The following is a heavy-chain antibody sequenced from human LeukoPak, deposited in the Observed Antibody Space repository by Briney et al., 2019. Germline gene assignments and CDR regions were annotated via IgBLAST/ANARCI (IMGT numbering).Heavy chain of an antibody. CDR1: GGSIISYY. J-gene: IGHJ4*02. Sequence: PSETLSLTCTVSGGSIISYYWSWIRQPPGKGLEWIGYIYYSGSTNYNPSLKSRVTISVDTSKNQFSLKLGSVTAADTAVYYCARHRGGRFSGSYCDYWGQGTLVTVSS. CDR2: IYYSGST. D-gene: IGHD1-26*01. V-gene: IGHV4-59*08. CDR3: ARHRGGRFSGSYCDY.